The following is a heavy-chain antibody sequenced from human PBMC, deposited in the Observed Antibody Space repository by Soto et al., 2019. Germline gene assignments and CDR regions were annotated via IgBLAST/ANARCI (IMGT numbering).Heavy chain of an antibody. V-gene: IGHV3-15*01. Sequence: GGSLRLSCAASGFTFSNAWMSWVRQAPGKGLEWVGRIKSKTDGGTTDYAAPVKGRFTISRDDSKNTLYLQMNSLKTEDTAVYYCTTDVDSGYDSIDYWGQGTLVTVSS. CDR1: GFTFSNAW. CDR2: IKSKTDGGTT. CDR3: TTDVDSGYDSIDY. D-gene: IGHD5-12*01. J-gene: IGHJ4*02.